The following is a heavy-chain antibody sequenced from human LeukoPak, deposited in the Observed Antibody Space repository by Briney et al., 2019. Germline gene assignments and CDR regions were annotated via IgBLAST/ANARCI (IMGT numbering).Heavy chain of an antibody. V-gene: IGHV4-39*07. CDR1: GGSISRSDYY. D-gene: IGHD4-23*01. J-gene: IGHJ4*02. CDR3: ARYRGYGGKPFDY. Sequence: SETLSLTCTVSGGSISRSDYYWGWVRQPPGKGLEWIGSIFYIGTTYYNPSLRSRVTISVDTSKNQFSLKLSSVTAADTAVYYCARYRGYGGKPFDYWGQGTLVTVSS. CDR2: IFYIGTT.